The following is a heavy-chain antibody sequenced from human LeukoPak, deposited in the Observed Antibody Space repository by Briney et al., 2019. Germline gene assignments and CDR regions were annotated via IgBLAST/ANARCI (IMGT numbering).Heavy chain of an antibody. CDR1: GYSISSGYY. Sequence: PSETLSLTCTVSGYSISSGYYWGWIRQPPGKGLEWIGSIYHSGSTYYNPSLKSRVTISVDTSKNQFSLKLSSVTAADTAVYYCARVRDYYYIDVWGKGTTVTISS. CDR3: ARVRDYYYIDV. V-gene: IGHV4-38-2*02. J-gene: IGHJ6*03. CDR2: IYHSGST.